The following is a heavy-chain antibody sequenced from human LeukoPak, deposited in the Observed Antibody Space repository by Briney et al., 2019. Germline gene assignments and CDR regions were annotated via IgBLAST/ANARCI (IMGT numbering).Heavy chain of an antibody. CDR3: VRVALYYYGSESYYFFEH. CDR2: ISYSSETI. CDR1: GFPFDEHA. Sequence: PGRSLRLSCAASGFPFDEHAMHWVRQGPGKGLEWVSGISYSSETIGYVDSVKGRFTISRDNVRKSLYLQMNTLRVEDTAIYYCVRVALYYYGSESYYFFEHWGQGTPVTASS. J-gene: IGHJ4*02. D-gene: IGHD3-10*01. V-gene: IGHV3-9*01.